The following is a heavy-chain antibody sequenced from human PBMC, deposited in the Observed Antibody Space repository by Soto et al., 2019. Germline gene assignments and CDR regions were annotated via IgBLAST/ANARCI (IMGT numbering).Heavy chain of an antibody. CDR1: GFTFSSYG. CDR2: ISYDGSNK. D-gene: IGHD3-9*01. J-gene: IGHJ4*02. Sequence: QVQLVESGGGVVQPGRSLRLSCAASGFTFSSYGMHWVRQAPGKGLEWVAVISYDGSNKYYADSVKGRFTISRDNPKNTLYLQMNSLRAEDTAVYYCAKDLYCDWLPQVWGQGTLVTVSS. V-gene: IGHV3-30*18. CDR3: AKDLYCDWLPQV.